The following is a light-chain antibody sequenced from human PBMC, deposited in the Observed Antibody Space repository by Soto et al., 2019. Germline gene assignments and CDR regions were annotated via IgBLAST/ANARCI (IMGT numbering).Light chain of an antibody. J-gene: IGLJ1*01. CDR1: SSDVGGYNY. Sequence: QSALTQPPSASGSPGQSVTISCTGTSSDVGGYNYVSWYQQHPGKAPKLIVYEVSKRPSGVSDRFSGSKSGNTASLTVSGLQTADEADYYCSSYAGSNNYVFGTGTKVTVL. CDR2: EVS. V-gene: IGLV2-8*01. CDR3: SSYAGSNNYV.